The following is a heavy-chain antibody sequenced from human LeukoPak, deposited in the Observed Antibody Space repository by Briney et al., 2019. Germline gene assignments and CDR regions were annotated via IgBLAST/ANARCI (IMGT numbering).Heavy chain of an antibody. Sequence: ASVKVSCKASGHTFTSYYIRWVRQAPAQGLEWMGWISAHNGNTNKAQKLQGRVTMTTDTSTSTAYMGLRSLRSDDTAVYYGARGPYYDILTSPNGPYGYWGQGTLVSASS. CDR3: ARGPYYDILTSPNGPYGY. J-gene: IGHJ4*02. CDR1: GHTFTSYY. D-gene: IGHD3-9*01. V-gene: IGHV1-18*01. CDR2: ISAHNGNT.